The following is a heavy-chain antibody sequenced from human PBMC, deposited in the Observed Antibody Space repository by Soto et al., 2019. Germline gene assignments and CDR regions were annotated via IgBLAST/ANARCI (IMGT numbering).Heavy chain of an antibody. J-gene: IGHJ4*02. Sequence: VRLVESGGTLVQPGGSLRISCAASGLTFSGHWMTWVRQTPGKGPEWVANISPDGSDKSYVDSVKGRFTITRDNDKNSLSLQLDSLRAEDTAVYHCSSRPAGNTYHAVFDFWGQGTLVTGSS. CDR3: SSRPAGNTYHAVFDF. CDR2: ISPDGSDK. D-gene: IGHD6-6*01. CDR1: GLTFSGHW. V-gene: IGHV3-7*03.